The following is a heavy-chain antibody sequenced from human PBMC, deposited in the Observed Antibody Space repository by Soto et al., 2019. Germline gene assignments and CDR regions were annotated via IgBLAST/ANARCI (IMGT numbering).Heavy chain of an antibody. CDR2: IYYSGST. J-gene: IGHJ5*02. V-gene: IGHV4-59*01. CDR3: AREGAQPHRSSWYVGFDP. Sequence: SETLSLTCTVSGGSISSYYWSWIRQPPGKGLEWIGYIYYSGSTNYNPSLKSRVTISVDTSKNQFSLKLSSVTAADTAVYYCAREGAQPHRSSWYVGFDPWGQGTLVTVSS. CDR1: GGSISSYY. D-gene: IGHD6-13*01.